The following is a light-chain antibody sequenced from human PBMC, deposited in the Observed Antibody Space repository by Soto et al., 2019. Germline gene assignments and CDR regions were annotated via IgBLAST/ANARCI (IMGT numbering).Light chain of an antibody. J-gene: IGKJ5*01. CDR1: HSVSSN. V-gene: IGKV3-11*01. Sequence: EIVMTQSPATLSVSPGERATLSCRASHSVSSNLAWYQQKPGQAPRLLIYDASNRATGIPARLSGSGSGTDFTLTISSLEPEDFAVYYCQQRSNWPITFGQGTRLEI. CDR2: DAS. CDR3: QQRSNWPIT.